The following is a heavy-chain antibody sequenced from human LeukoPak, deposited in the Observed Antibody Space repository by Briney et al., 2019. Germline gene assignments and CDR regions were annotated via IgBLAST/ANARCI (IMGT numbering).Heavy chain of an antibody. CDR2: LYYSGST. Sequence: SETLSLTCTVSGGSITNNNYYWDWIRQPPGKGLEWIGDLYYSGSTHYNPSLKSRVTMSVDTSNNQFSLRLSSVTAADTAVYYCAREGCSGGSCYPYWGQGTLVTVSS. V-gene: IGHV4-39*07. CDR3: AREGCSGGSCYPY. J-gene: IGHJ4*02. CDR1: GGSITNNNYY. D-gene: IGHD2-15*01.